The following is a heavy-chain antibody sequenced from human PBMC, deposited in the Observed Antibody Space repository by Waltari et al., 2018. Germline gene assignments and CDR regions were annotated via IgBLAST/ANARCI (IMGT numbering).Heavy chain of an antibody. Sequence: EVQLVESGGGLVQPGGSLRLSCAASGFTFSVYELNVVRQAPGKGLEWVSYISSSGSTIYYADSVKGRFTISRDNAKNSLYLQMNSLRAEDTAVYYCARDSSEDAFDIWGQGTMVTVSS. D-gene: IGHD6-6*01. J-gene: IGHJ3*02. CDR1: GFTFSVYE. CDR2: ISSSGSTI. CDR3: ARDSSEDAFDI. V-gene: IGHV3-48*03.